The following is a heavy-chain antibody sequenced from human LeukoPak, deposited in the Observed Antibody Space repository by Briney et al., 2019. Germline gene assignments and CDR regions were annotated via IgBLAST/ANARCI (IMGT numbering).Heavy chain of an antibody. Sequence: SETLSLTCTVSGASISSSYWSWIRQPPGKELEWIGYIHYSGDTHKNPSLKSRVTMSVDTSKNQLSLKLNSVTAADTAVYYCARHPSRDAYNPLDYWGQGTLVTVSS. CDR1: GASISSSY. V-gene: IGHV4-59*08. CDR2: IHYSGDT. CDR3: ARHPSRDAYNPLDY. J-gene: IGHJ4*02. D-gene: IGHD5-24*01.